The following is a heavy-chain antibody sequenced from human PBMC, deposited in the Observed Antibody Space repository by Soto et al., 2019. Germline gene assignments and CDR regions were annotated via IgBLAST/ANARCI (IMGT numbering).Heavy chain of an antibody. D-gene: IGHD2-15*01. CDR1: GFTFSNAW. CDR3: TTDAAVVVAATGAFDI. Sequence: EVQLVESGGGLVKPGGSLRLSCTASGFTFSNAWMNWVRQAPGKGLEWVGRIKSKTDGGTTDYAAPVKGRFTISRDDSKSTLYLQMNSLKTEDTAVYYCTTDAAVVVAATGAFDIWGQGTMVTVSS. CDR2: IKSKTDGGTT. J-gene: IGHJ3*02. V-gene: IGHV3-15*07.